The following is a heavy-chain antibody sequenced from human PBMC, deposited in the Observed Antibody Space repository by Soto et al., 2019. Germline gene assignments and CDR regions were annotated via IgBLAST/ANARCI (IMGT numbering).Heavy chain of an antibody. V-gene: IGHV5-10-1*01. CDR2: IDPSDSYT. CDR3: ARERWLQSYYYYGMDV. CDR1: GYSFTSYW. Sequence: DSLTISCKGSGYSFTSYWISLVRQMPGKGLEWMGRIDPSDSYTNYSPSFQGHVTISADKSISTAYLQWSSLKASDTAMYYCARERWLQSYYYYGMDVWGQGTTVTVSS. D-gene: IGHD5-12*01. J-gene: IGHJ6*02.